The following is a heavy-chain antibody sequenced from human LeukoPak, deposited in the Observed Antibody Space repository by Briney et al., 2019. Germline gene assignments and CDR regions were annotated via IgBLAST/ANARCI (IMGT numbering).Heavy chain of an antibody. D-gene: IGHD1-20*01. CDR2: IYYTGNT. Sequence: NTSETLSLTCNVSGGSINHYYWIWIRQPPGEGLEWIGYIYYTGNTNYNPSLDSRVTISLDTSKNQVSLKLTSMTAADTAVYYCARAGGITGIDSWGQGTLVAVSS. V-gene: IGHV4-59*12. CDR1: GGSINHYY. J-gene: IGHJ4*02. CDR3: ARAGGITGIDS.